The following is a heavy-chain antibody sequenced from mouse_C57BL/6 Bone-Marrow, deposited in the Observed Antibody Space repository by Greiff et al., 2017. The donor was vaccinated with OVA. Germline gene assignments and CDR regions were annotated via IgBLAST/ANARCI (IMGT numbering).Heavy chain of an antibody. CDR1: GFTFSSYA. Sequence: EVQRVESGGGLVKPGGSLKLSCAASGFTFSSYAMSWVRQTPEKRLEWVATISDGGSYTYYPDTVKGRFTISRDNAKNNLYLQMSHRKSEDTAMYYCARGGLIRTGFADWGQGTLVTVSA. V-gene: IGHV5-4*01. CDR2: ISDGGSYT. CDR3: ARGGLIRTGFAD. D-gene: IGHD3-1*01. J-gene: IGHJ3*01.